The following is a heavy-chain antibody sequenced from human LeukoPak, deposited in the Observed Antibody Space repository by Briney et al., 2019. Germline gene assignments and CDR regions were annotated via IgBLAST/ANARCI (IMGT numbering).Heavy chain of an antibody. CDR3: ASPAAIDGSGAHFDY. J-gene: IGHJ4*02. CDR2: IYYSGST. D-gene: IGHD2-2*01. Sequence: SETLSLTCTVSGGSISSSSYYWGWIRQPPGKGLEWIGSIYYSGSTYYNPSLKSRVTISVDTSKNQFSLKLSSVTAADTAVYYCASPAAIDGSGAHFDYWGQGTLVTVSS. V-gene: IGHV4-39*01. CDR1: GGSISSSSYY.